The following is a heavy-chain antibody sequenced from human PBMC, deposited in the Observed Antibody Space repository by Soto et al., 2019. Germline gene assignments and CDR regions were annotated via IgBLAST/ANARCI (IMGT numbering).Heavy chain of an antibody. CDR3: ARLYCSASSCYSVGAFDI. D-gene: IGHD2-15*01. CDR1: GFTFSSYG. CDR2: IWFDGSDK. J-gene: IGHJ3*02. V-gene: IGHV3-33*01. Sequence: VGSLRLSCAASGFTFSSYGMHWVRQAPGKGLEWVALIWFDGSDKYYTESVKGRFTISRDNSKSTLYLQMNSLRAEGTAVYYCARLYCSASSCYSVGAFDIRGQGTMVTVS.